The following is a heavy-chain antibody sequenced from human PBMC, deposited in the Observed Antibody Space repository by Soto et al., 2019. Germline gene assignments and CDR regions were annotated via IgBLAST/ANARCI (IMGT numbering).Heavy chain of an antibody. J-gene: IGHJ6*03. CDR2: INTNTGNP. Sequence: ASVKVSCKASGYTFTSYAMNWVRQAPGHGLEWMGWINTNTGNPTYAQGFTGRFVFSLDTSVSTAYLQICSLKAEDTAVYYCARGTWGVGHAYYYYYMDVWGKGTTVTVSS. CDR1: GYTFTSYA. CDR3: ARGTWGVGHAYYYYYMDV. V-gene: IGHV7-4-1*01. D-gene: IGHD3-16*01.